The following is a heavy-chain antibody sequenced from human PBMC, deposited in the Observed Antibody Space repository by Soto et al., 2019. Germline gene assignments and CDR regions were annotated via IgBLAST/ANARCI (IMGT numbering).Heavy chain of an antibody. V-gene: IGHV1-8*01. D-gene: IGHD7-27*01. CDR1: GYTFTSYD. J-gene: IGHJ5*01. CDR2: MSPKTANT. Sequence: GASVKVSCKASGYTFTSYDINWVRQTAGQGLEWMGWMSPKTANTGYAQKFQDRVTMTRSTSMSTAYMELSSLTSEDTAVYYCTGGPPNWGFDSWGQGPPVTVSS. CDR3: TGGPPNWGFDS.